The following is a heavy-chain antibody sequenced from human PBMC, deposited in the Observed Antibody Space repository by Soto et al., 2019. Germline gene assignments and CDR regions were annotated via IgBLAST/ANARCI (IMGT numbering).Heavy chain of an antibody. CDR1: GYTFTYY. D-gene: IGHD2-8*01. J-gene: IGHJ4*02. V-gene: IGHV1-46*01. CDR2: INPSGGST. CDR3: ARSPSRDQDTLLMVYAFTYFDY. Sequence: ASVKVSCKTSGYTFTYYMHWVRQAPGQGLEWMGIINPSGGSTSYAQKFQGRVTMTRDTSTSTVYMELSSLTSEDTAVYYCARSPSRDQDTLLMVYAFTYFDYCGQGTLVTVSS.